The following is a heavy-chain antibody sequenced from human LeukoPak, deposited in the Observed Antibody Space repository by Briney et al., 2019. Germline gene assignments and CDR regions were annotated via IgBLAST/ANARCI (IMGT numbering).Heavy chain of an antibody. D-gene: IGHD6-13*01. CDR1: GYTFTDYY. CDR3: ALLFSSTWYRFDS. CDR2: VNPNSGDT. V-gene: IGHV1-2*02. Sequence: ASVKVSCKSSGYTFTDYYIHWVRQAPGQGLEWMGWVNPNSGDTNHAHKFQGRVSMTSDTSISTAYMDLNSVRSDDTAVYYCALLFSSTWYRFDSWGQGTLVTVSS. J-gene: IGHJ4*02.